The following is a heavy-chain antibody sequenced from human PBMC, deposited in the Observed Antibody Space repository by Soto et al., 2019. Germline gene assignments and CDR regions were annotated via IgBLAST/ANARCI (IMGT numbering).Heavy chain of an antibody. CDR3: ARHHGSPGSYFGMDV. Sequence: PGESLKISCKGSGYSFTSYWINWVRHMPGKGLEWMGIIYPGDSDTRYSPSFQGQITMSADKSINTAYLQWRSLEASDTAVYYCARHHGSPGSYFGMDVWGQGTTVTVSS. D-gene: IGHD6-13*01. CDR1: GYSFTSYW. J-gene: IGHJ6*02. CDR2: IYPGDSDT. V-gene: IGHV5-51*01.